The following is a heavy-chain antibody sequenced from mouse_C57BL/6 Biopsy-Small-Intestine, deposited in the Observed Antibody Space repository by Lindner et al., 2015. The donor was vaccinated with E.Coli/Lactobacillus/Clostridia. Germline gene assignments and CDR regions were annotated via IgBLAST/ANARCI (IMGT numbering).Heavy chain of an antibody. J-gene: IGHJ2*01. CDR2: IDPEDGET. V-gene: IGHV14-2*01. CDR1: GFNIKDYY. Sequence: VQLQESGAELVKPGASVKLSCTASGFNIKDYYMHWVKQRTEQGLEWIGRIDPEDGETKYASKFQGKATITADTSSNTAYLQLSSLTSEDTAVYYCARGQPYYFDYWGQGTTLTVSS. CDR3: ARGQPYYFDY.